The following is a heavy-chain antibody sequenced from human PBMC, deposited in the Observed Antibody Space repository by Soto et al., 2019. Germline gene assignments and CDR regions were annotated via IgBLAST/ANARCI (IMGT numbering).Heavy chain of an antibody. Sequence: EVQLLESGGGLVQPGGSLRLSCAASGFTFNSYAMSWVRQAPGKGLEWVSAISGSGGSTYYADSVKGRFTISRDNSKNTLYLQMNSLRAEDTAVYYCAPHLWFGELYYWGQGTLVTVSS. CDR2: ISGSGGST. J-gene: IGHJ4*02. CDR1: GFTFNSYA. CDR3: APHLWFGELYY. D-gene: IGHD3-10*01. V-gene: IGHV3-23*01.